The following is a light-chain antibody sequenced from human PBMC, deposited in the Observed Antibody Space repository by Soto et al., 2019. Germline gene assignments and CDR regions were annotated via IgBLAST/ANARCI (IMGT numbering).Light chain of an antibody. V-gene: IGKV3D-15*01. CDR3: QQYYNWWT. J-gene: IGKJ1*01. CDR1: QSVGSY. CDR2: DTS. Sequence: ILLTQSPATLSVSPVEMATLSFRASQSVGSYLAWFQQTPGQAPRLLIYDTSNRATGIPARLSGSGSGTEFTLTISSLQSEDFAVYHCQQYYNWWTFGQGTKVDIK.